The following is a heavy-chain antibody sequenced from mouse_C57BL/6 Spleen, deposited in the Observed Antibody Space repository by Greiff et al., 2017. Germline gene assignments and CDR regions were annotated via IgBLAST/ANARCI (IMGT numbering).Heavy chain of an antibody. CDR3: ATYYSNYGYFDY. J-gene: IGHJ2*01. CDR1: GYTFTDYY. CDR2: IYPGSGNT. Sequence: VQRVESGAELVRPGASVKLSCKASGYTFTDYYINWVKQRPGQGLEWIARIYPGSGNTYYNEKFKGKATLTAEKSSSTAYMQLSSLTSEDSAVYFCATYYSNYGYFDYWGQGTTLTVSS. D-gene: IGHD2-5*01. V-gene: IGHV1-76*01.